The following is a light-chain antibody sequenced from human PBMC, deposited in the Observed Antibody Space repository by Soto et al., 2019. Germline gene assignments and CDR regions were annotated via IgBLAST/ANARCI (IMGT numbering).Light chain of an antibody. Sequence: QAVVTQEPSLTVSPGGTVTLTCASSAGAVTSAYYTNWLQQKPGQAPRALIYSTSEKHSWTPARFSGSLLGSTAALTLSAAQPEDEADYYCLLYYGGAQVLFGGGTQLTVL. V-gene: IGLV7-43*01. CDR1: AGAVTSAYY. J-gene: IGLJ3*02. CDR2: STS. CDR3: LLYYGGAQVL.